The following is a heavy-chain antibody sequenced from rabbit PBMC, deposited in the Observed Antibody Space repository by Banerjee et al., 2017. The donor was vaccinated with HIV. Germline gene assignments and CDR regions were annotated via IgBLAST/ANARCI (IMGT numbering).Heavy chain of an antibody. J-gene: IGHJ4*01. CDR1: GFSFSSGYD. Sequence: QSLEESGGDLVKPGASLTLTCTASGFSFSSGYDMCWVRQAPGKGLEWIACIYTGSHDSTYYASWAKGRFTISKTSSTTVTLQMTSLTAADTATYFCARDPRYDGSSLWGPGTLVTVS. CDR3: ARDPRYDGSSL. D-gene: IGHD8-1*01. V-gene: IGHV1S40*01. CDR2: IYTGSHDST.